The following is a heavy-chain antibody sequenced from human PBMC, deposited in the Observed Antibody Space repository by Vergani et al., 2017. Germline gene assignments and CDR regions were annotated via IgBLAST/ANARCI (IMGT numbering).Heavy chain of an antibody. CDR2: IYYSGST. J-gene: IGHJ1*01. V-gene: IGHV4-59*08. CDR3: ARHTSSYYYDSSGYYIGEYFQH. Sequence: QVQLQESGPGLVKPSETLSLTCTVSGGSISSHYWSWTRQPPGKGLEWIGYIYYSGSTNYNPSLKSRVTISVDTSKNQFSLKLSSVTAADTAVYYCARHTSSYYYDSSGYYIGEYFQHWGQGTLVTVSS. CDR1: GGSISSHY. D-gene: IGHD3-22*01.